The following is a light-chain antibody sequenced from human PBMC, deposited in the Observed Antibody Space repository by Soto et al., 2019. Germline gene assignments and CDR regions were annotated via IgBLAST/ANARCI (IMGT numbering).Light chain of an antibody. Sequence: QSVLTQPPSASGTPGQRVTISCSGSGSNIGRNTVNWYQQLPGTAPKLLIYSNNQRPSGVPDRFSGSKSGTSVSLAISGLQSEDDADYDCAAWDDSLNGWVFGGGTKLTVL. CDR3: AAWDDSLNGWV. V-gene: IGLV1-44*01. CDR2: SNN. CDR1: GSNIGRNT. J-gene: IGLJ3*02.